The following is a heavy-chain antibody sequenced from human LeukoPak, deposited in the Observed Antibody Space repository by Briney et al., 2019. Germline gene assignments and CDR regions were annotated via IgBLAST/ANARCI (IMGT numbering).Heavy chain of an antibody. CDR2: ISDSGRT. CDR3: ARDFDSGWFDP. V-gene: IGHV4-59*01. CDR1: ADSIGDSY. Sequence: SETLSLTCSVSADSIGDSYCSWIRQPPGKGLEWIGHISDSGRTNYNPSLKSRVTISIDTSKSQFSLKVNSVTAADTAVYYCARDFDSGWFDPWGHRTQITVSS. D-gene: IGHD3-9*01. J-gene: IGHJ5*02.